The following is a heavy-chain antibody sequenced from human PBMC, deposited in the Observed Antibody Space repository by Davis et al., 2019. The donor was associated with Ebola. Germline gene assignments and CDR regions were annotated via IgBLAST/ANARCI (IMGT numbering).Heavy chain of an antibody. D-gene: IGHD3-16*01. CDR3: AREHIWGSYIDF. J-gene: IGHJ4*02. CDR2: IDWSGDST. V-gene: IGHV3-20*01. Sequence: GESLKISCAASGFTVSSNYMSWVRQAPGKGLEWVSGIDWSGDSTGYADSVKGRFTISRDNAKNSLYLQMSSLRPEDTAVYHCAREHIWGSYIDFWGQGTLVTVSS. CDR1: GFTVSSNY.